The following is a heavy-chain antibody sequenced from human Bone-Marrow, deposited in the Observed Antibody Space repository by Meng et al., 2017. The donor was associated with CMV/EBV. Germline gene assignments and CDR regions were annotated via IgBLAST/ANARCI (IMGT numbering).Heavy chain of an antibody. J-gene: IGHJ4*02. CDR1: GFSFSCSW. Sequence: AAYGFSFSCSWMSWVRPVSGKGLECVSRINADGSRPRYADFVKGRITISRDNAKNTLYLQMNSLRAEDTAVYYCARTAGMVRGALDYWGQGTLVTVSS. D-gene: IGHD3-10*01. CDR3: ARTAGMVRGALDY. CDR2: INADGSRP. V-gene: IGHV3-74*01.